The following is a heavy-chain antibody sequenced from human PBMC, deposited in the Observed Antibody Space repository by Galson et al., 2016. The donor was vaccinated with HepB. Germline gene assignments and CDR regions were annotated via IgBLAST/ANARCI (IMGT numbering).Heavy chain of an antibody. CDR3: ARVIGY. CDR2: INPDGTYT. CDR1: GFTFSSYW. V-gene: IGHV3-74*01. Sequence: SLRLSCAASGFTFSSYWMHWVRQVPGTGLVWVSRINPDGTYTNYADSVKGRSTISRDNAKNTLYLQMNSLRAEDTAVYYCARVIGYWGQGTLVTVSS. J-gene: IGHJ4*02. D-gene: IGHD2-21*01.